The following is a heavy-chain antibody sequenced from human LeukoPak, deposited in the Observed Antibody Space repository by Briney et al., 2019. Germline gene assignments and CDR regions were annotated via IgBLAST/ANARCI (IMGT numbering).Heavy chain of an antibody. CDR1: GFTFSNAW. CDR2: IKSKSDGGTT. Sequence: PGGSLRLSCAASGFTFSNAWMSWVRQAPGKGLEWVGRIKSKSDGGTTDYAAPVKGRFTISRDDSRNTLYLQMNSLKTEDTAVCYCTLIAAAGSIDYWGQGTLVTVSS. CDR3: TLIAAAGSIDY. D-gene: IGHD6-13*01. J-gene: IGHJ4*02. V-gene: IGHV3-15*01.